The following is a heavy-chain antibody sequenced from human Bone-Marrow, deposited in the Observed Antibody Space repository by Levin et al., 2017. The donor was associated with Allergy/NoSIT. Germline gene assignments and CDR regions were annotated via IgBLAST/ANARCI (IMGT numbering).Heavy chain of an antibody. CDR1: GFTFSSYG. Sequence: GESLKISCAASGFTFSSYGMHWVRQAPGKGLEWVAVIWYDGSNKYYADSVKGRFTISRDNSKNTLYLQVNSLRAEDTAVYYCARDYRGEVAGKYFQYWGQGTLVTVSS. CDR2: IWYDGSNK. V-gene: IGHV3-33*01. J-gene: IGHJ1*01. D-gene: IGHD6-19*01. CDR3: ARDYRGEVAGKYFQY.